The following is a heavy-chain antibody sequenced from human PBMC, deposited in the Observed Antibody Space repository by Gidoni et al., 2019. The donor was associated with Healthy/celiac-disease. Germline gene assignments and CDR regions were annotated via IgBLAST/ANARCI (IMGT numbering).Heavy chain of an antibody. J-gene: IGHJ6*02. CDR1: GFTFDDYT. V-gene: IGHV3-43*01. Sequence: EVQLVESGGVVVQPGGSLRLSCAASGFTFDDYTLHWVRQAPGKGLGWVSLISWDGGSTYYADSVKGRFTISRDNSKNSLYLQMNSLRTEDTALYYCAKDIGMATITGPGYYYYGMDVWGQGTTVTVSS. D-gene: IGHD5-12*01. CDR3: AKDIGMATITGPGYYYYGMDV. CDR2: ISWDGGST.